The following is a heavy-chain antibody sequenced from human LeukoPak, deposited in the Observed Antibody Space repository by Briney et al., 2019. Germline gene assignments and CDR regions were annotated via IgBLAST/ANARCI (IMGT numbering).Heavy chain of an antibody. V-gene: IGHV3-48*04. CDR1: GFTFSSSS. Sequence: GGSLRLSCAASGFTFSSSSMNWVRQAPGKGLEWVSYISSTSTTEYYADSVKGRFTISRDNAKNSLYLQMNSLRAEDTAMYYCASGYSSGPVYWGQGNLVTVSS. CDR2: ISSTSTTE. CDR3: ASGYSSGPVY. D-gene: IGHD6-19*01. J-gene: IGHJ4*02.